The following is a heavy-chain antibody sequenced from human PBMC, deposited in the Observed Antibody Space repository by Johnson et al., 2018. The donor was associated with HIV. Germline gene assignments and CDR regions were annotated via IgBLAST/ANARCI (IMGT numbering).Heavy chain of an antibody. V-gene: IGHV3-30*03. Sequence: QVQLVESGGGVVQPGRSLRLSCAASGFTFSSSWMHWVCQAPEKGLEWVADIKCDGSEKYYADSVKGRLTVSRDNSKNTLYLQMNSLRAEDTALYYCARERVGDAFDIWGQGTMVTVSS. CDR2: IKCDGSEK. CDR1: GFTFSSSW. J-gene: IGHJ3*02. D-gene: IGHD1-26*01. CDR3: ARERVGDAFDI.